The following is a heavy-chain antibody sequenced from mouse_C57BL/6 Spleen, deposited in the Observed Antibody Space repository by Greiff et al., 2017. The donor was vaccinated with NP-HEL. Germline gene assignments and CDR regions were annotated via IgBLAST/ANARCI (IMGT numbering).Heavy chain of an antibody. D-gene: IGHD1-1*01. V-gene: IGHV1-81*01. CDR1: GYTFTSYG. CDR2: IYPRSGNT. Sequence: VQLQQSGAELARPGASVKLSCKASGYTFTSYGISWVKQRTGQGLEWIGEIYPRSGNTYYNEKFKGKATLTADKSSSTAYMELRSLTSEDSAVYFCANYYGSKYYFDYWGQGTTLTVSS. J-gene: IGHJ2*01. CDR3: ANYYGSKYYFDY.